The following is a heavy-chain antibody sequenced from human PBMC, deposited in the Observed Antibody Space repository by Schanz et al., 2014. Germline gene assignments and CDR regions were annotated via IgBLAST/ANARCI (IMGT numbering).Heavy chain of an antibody. D-gene: IGHD3-3*01. V-gene: IGHV3-7*01. CDR3: ARDKGGYYPFDY. CDR2: IKQDESER. J-gene: IGHJ4*02. CDR1: GFTFSTYW. Sequence: EVQLVESGGGLIHPGGSLRLSCAVSGFTFSTYWMSWVRQAPGKGLEWVANIKQDESERSYVDSVKGRFTISRDNAKNSLYLQMNSLRAEDTAVYYCARDKGGYYPFDYWGQGTLVTVSS.